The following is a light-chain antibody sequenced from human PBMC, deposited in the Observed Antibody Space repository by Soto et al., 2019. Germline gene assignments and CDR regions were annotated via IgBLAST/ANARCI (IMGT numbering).Light chain of an antibody. CDR3: QSFDSTLSGPVV. CDR2: GNN. CDR1: SSNIGAGYD. V-gene: IGLV1-40*01. J-gene: IGLJ2*01. Sequence: QSVLTQPPSVSGAPGQRVTISCTGSSSNIGAGYDEHWYQQLPGTAPKLLIYGNNNRPSGVPDRFSGSKSGTSASLAITGLQAEDEADYYCQSFDSTLSGPVVFGGGTKLTVL.